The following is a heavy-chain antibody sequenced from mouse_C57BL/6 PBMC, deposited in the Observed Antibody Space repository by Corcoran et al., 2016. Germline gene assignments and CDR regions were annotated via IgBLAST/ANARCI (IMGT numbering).Heavy chain of an antibody. V-gene: IGHV9-3*01. D-gene: IGHD2-3*01. CDR3: ARLDGYYYFDY. Sequence: QIQLVQSGPELKKPGETVKISCKASGYTFTTYGMSWVKQAPGKGLKWMGWINTYSGVPTYADDFKGRFAFSLETSASTAYLQINTLKNEDTATYFCARLDGYYYFDYWGQGTTLTVSS. CDR2: INTYSGVP. J-gene: IGHJ2*01. CDR1: GYTFTTYG.